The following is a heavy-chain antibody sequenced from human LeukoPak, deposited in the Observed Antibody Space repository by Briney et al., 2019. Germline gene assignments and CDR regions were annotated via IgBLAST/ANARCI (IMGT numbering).Heavy chain of an antibody. CDR3: ARDKVRGVITLPYYFDY. J-gene: IGHJ4*02. CDR2: TYYRSKWYN. V-gene: IGHV6-1*01. CDR1: GDSVSSNSAA. Sequence: SQTLSLTCAISGDSVSSNSAAWNWISQSPSRGLEWLGRTYYRSKWYNNYAVSVKSRITINPDTCKNQFSLPLNSVTPEDTAVYYCARDKVRGVITLPYYFDYGGQGTLVTVSS. D-gene: IGHD3-10*01.